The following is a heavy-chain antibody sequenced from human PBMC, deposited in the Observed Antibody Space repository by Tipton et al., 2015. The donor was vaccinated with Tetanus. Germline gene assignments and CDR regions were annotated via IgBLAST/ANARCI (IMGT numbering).Heavy chain of an antibody. J-gene: IGHJ6*02. CDR1: GFTFDDYA. D-gene: IGHD3-16*01. CDR3: AKDLVWGVNYYYYGMDV. Sequence: SLRLSCVASGFTFDDYAMHWVRQAPGKGLEWVSGISWNSGSIGYADSVKGRFTISRDNAKNSLYLQMNSLRAEDTALYYCAKDLVWGVNYYYYGMDVWGQGTTVTVSS. CDR2: ISWNSGSI. V-gene: IGHV3-9*01.